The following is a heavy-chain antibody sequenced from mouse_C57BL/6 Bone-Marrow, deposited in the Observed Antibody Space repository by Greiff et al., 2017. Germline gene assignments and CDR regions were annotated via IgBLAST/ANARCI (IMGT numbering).Heavy chain of an antibody. CDR2: INPSTGGT. D-gene: IGHD3-2*02. J-gene: IGHJ4*01. V-gene: IGHV1-42*01. CDR3: AREGRRLGTGWAMDY. Sequence: VHVKQSGPELVKPGASVKISCKASGYSFTGYYMNWVKQSPEKSLEWIGEINPSTGGTTYNQKFKAKATLTVDKSSSTAYMQLKSLTSEDSAVYYCAREGRRLGTGWAMDYWGQGTSVTVSS. CDR1: GYSFTGYY.